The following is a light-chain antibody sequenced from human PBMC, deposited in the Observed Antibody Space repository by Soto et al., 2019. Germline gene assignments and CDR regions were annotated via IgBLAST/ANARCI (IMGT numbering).Light chain of an antibody. CDR1: SSNIGAGYD. J-gene: IGLJ1*01. CDR2: GNI. Sequence: QSVLTQPPSVSGAPGQRVTISCTGSSSNIGAGYDVHWYQQLPGTAPKLLIYGNINRPSGVPDRFSASKSGTSASLAITGLEADDEADYYCQSYDSTWGVFGTGTKVTVL. CDR3: QSYDSTWGV. V-gene: IGLV1-40*01.